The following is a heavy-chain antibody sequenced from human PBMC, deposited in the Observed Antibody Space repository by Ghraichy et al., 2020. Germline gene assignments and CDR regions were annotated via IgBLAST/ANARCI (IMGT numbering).Heavy chain of an antibody. CDR1: GYTFTSYG. V-gene: IGHV1-18*04. J-gene: IGHJ6*02. CDR2: ISAYNGNT. D-gene: IGHD3-3*01. Sequence: ASVKVSCKASGYTFTSYGISWVRQAPGQGLEWMGWISAYNGNTNYAQKLQGRVTMTTDTSTSTAYMELRSLRSDDTAVYYCARDAPNYDFWSGYRGDGMDVWGQGTTVTVSS. CDR3: ARDAPNYDFWSGYRGDGMDV.